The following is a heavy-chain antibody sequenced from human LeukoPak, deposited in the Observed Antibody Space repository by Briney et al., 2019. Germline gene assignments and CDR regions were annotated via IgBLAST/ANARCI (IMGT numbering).Heavy chain of an antibody. CDR3: ARDWRPYDFWSGYYPDYYYYMDV. CDR1: GYSISSGYY. Sequence: SETLSLTCTVSGYSISSGYYWGWIRQPPGKGLEWIGSIYHSGSTYYNPSLKSRVTISVDTSKNQFSLKLSSVTAADTAVYYCARDWRPYDFWSGYYPDYYYYMDVWGKGTTVTVSS. D-gene: IGHD3-3*01. CDR2: IYHSGST. J-gene: IGHJ6*03. V-gene: IGHV4-38-2*02.